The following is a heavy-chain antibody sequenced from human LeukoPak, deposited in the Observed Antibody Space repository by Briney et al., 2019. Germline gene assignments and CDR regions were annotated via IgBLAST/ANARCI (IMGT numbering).Heavy chain of an antibody. V-gene: IGHV3-53*01. J-gene: IGHJ4*02. CDR3: ARAIRTTTGPLFDY. Sequence: GGSLRLSCAASGFTVSSNYMSWVRQAPGKGLEWFSVIYSGGSTYYADSVKGRFTISRDNSKNTLYLQMNSLRAEDTAVYYCARAIRTTTGPLFDYWGQGTLVTVSS. D-gene: IGHD1-1*01. CDR2: IYSGGST. CDR1: GFTVSSNY.